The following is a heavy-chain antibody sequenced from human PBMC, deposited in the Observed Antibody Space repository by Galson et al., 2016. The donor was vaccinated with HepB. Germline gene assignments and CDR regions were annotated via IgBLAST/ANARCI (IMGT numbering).Heavy chain of an antibody. Sequence: ETLSLTCTVSGGSLSNTTYYWGWIRQPPGKGLEWIGSIYYSGTTYNNPSLKNRVTMSVDTSRNQSSLSLTSVTAADTAVSYCRRQSVLTGGIFLWFELIGNRGPGTLVIVSS. CDR2: IYYSGTT. J-gene: IGHJ4*02. CDR1: GGSLSNTTYY. V-gene: IGHV4-39*01. D-gene: IGHD3-10*01. CDR3: RRQSVLTGGIFLWFELIGN.